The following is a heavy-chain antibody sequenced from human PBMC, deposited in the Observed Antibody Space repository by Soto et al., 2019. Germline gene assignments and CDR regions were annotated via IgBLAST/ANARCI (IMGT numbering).Heavy chain of an antibody. CDR2: IWYDGSNK. V-gene: IGHV3-33*08. D-gene: IGHD4-17*01. CDR1: KFTFSSYA. Sequence: GGSLRLSCSASKFTFSSYAMHWVRQAPEKGLEWVAVIWYDGSNKYYADSVKGRFTISRDNSKNTLYLQMNSLRAEDTAVYYCATSYGYWGQGTLVTVSS. CDR3: ATSYGY. J-gene: IGHJ4*02.